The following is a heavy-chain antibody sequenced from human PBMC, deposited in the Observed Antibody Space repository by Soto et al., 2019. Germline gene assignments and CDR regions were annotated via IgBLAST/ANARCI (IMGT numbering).Heavy chain of an antibody. CDR2: ISSSSSDI. J-gene: IGHJ4*02. V-gene: IGHV3-48*01. CDR1: GFTLSSYS. CDR3: ARDMAVLADY. D-gene: IGHD3-10*01. Sequence: PGGSLRLSCVASGFTLSSYSMNWVRQAPGKGLEWFSFISSSSSDIYYADSVKGRFTISRDNARNSLYLQMNSLRVEDTAVYYFARDMAVLADYWGPGTLVTVSS.